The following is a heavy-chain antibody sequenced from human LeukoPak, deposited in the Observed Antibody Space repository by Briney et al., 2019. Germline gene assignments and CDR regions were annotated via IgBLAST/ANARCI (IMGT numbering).Heavy chain of an antibody. Sequence: PSETLSLTCAVYGGSFSGYYWSWIRQPPGKGLEWIGEINHSGSTNYHPSLKSRVTISVDTSKNQFSLKLSSVTAADTAVYYCARGLTTVSSYNWFDPWGQGTLVTVSS. CDR1: GGSFSGYY. V-gene: IGHV4-34*01. D-gene: IGHD4-11*01. CDR2: INHSGST. J-gene: IGHJ5*02. CDR3: ARGLTTVSSYNWFDP.